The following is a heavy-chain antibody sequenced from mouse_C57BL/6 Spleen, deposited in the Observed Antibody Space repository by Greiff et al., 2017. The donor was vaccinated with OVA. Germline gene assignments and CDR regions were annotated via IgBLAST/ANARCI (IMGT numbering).Heavy chain of an antibody. J-gene: IGHJ2*01. V-gene: IGHV5-9*01. D-gene: IGHD2-4*01. CDR1: GFTFSSYT. Sequence: EVMLVEPGGGLVKPGGSLKLSCAASGFTFSSYTMSWVRQTPEKRLEWVANISGGGGNTYSPDSVQGRFTISKDKSKTSLYLQMSSLRSEDTALYYCARHQTLYYDYDWFDYWGQGTTLTVAS. CDR3: ARHQTLYYDYDWFDY. CDR2: ISGGGGNT.